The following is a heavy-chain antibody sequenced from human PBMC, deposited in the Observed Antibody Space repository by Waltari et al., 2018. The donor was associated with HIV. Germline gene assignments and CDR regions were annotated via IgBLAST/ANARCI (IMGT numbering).Heavy chain of an antibody. CDR1: GFTCSTFA. V-gene: IGHV3-33*01. D-gene: IGHD6-6*01. CDR3: ARGYSSSRWIPLYH. Sequence: QGQLVESGGGVVQPGTSLTLSCAVSGFTCSTFAFHWVRQSPGKGLEWLAVFWSDGVEISYADSVKGRFTISKDSSQKTLYLHLTSLRAEDTALYYCARGYSSSRWIPLYHWGRGTLVTVSS. J-gene: IGHJ4*02. CDR2: FWSDGVEI.